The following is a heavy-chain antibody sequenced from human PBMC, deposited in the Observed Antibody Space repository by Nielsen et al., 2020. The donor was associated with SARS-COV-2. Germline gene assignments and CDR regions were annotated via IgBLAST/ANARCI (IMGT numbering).Heavy chain of an antibody. CDR3: ARDWVPVAGHNYYGMDV. CDR1: GFTFSSYA. CDR2: ISGSGGST. Sequence: GGSLRLSCAAPGFTFSSYAMSWVRQAPGKGLEWVSAISGSGGSTYYADSVKGRFTISRDNAKNSLYLQMNSLRAEDTAVYYCARDWVPVAGHNYYGMDVWGQGTTVTVSS. D-gene: IGHD6-19*01. V-gene: IGHV3-23*01. J-gene: IGHJ6*02.